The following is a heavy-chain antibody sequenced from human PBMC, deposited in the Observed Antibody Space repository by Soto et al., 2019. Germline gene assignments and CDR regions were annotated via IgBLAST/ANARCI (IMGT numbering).Heavy chain of an antibody. V-gene: IGHV3-21*01. Sequence: GGSLRLSCAASGFTFSSYSMNWVRQAPGKGLEWVSSISSSSSYIYYADSEKGRFTISRDNAKNSLYLQMNSLRAEDTAVYYCARDSIVVVTLASAFDIWGQGTMVTVSS. CDR2: ISSSSSYI. CDR1: GFTFSSYS. J-gene: IGHJ3*02. D-gene: IGHD2-21*02. CDR3: ARDSIVVVTLASAFDI.